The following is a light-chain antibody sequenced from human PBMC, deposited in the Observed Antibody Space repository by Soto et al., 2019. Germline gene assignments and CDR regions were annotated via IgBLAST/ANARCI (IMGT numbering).Light chain of an antibody. V-gene: IGKV1D-12*01. J-gene: IGKJ4*01. Sequence: DLQVTQSPSSVSASVGDRVTITCRASQGIARWLAWYQQKPGKAPKLLIHTSSILLSGIPSRFSGSGSGTDFTFTISSLQPEDFALYYCQQANSFPLTFGGGTKVEIK. CDR1: QGIARW. CDR2: TSS. CDR3: QQANSFPLT.